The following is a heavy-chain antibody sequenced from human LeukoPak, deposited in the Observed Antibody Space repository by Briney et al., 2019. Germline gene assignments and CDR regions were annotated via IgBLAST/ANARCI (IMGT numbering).Heavy chain of an antibody. CDR3: TTGHYYGSGSYRY. Sequence: GGSLRLSCAASGFTFSNAWMSWVRQAPGKGLGWVGRIKSKTDGGTTDYAAPVKGRFTISRDDSKNTLYLQMNSLKTEDTAVYYCTTGHYYGSGSYRYWGQGTLVTVSS. V-gene: IGHV3-15*01. CDR2: IKSKTDGGTT. J-gene: IGHJ4*02. CDR1: GFTFSNAW. D-gene: IGHD3-10*01.